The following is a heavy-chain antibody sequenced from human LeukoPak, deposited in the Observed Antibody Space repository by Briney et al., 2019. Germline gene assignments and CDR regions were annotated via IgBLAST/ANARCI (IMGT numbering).Heavy chain of an antibody. CDR3: AKPGYSSGWYIFDY. CDR2: ITGYGDRT. V-gene: IGHV3-23*01. D-gene: IGHD6-19*01. J-gene: IGHJ4*02. Sequence: GGSLRLSCAPSGFTFSAYAMSWVRQAPGKGLEWVTSITGYGDRTYYADSVKGRFTISRDNSKNTLYLQMNSLRAEDTAVYYCAKPGYSSGWYIFDYWGQGTLVTVSS. CDR1: GFTFSAYA.